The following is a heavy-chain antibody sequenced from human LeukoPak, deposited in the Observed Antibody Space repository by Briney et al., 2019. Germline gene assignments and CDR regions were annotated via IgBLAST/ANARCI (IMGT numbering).Heavy chain of an antibody. CDR2: IKQDGTE. V-gene: IGHV3-7*01. D-gene: IGHD4-17*01. Sequence: GGSLRLSCAASGFTFRRHWMSWVRQAPGKGPEWVAHIKQDGTEYYVDSVKGRFIISRDNARNSLYLQMNSLRAEDTAVYTCVRGPDYGDRLDYFDNWGQGTLVTVSS. CDR1: GFTFRRHW. CDR3: VRGPDYGDRLDYFDN. J-gene: IGHJ4*02.